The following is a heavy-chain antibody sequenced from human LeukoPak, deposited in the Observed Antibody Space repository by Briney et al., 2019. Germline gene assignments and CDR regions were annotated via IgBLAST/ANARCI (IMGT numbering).Heavy chain of an antibody. J-gene: IGHJ6*03. Sequence: KPGGSLRLSCAASRFTFSSYSMNWVRQAPGKGLEWVSSISSSSSYIYYADSVKGRFTISRDNAKNSLYLQMNSLRAEDTAVYYCAREKIDYYYYMDVWGKGTTVTVSS. V-gene: IGHV3-21*01. CDR3: AREKIDYYYYMDV. CDR2: ISSSSSYI. CDR1: RFTFSSYS.